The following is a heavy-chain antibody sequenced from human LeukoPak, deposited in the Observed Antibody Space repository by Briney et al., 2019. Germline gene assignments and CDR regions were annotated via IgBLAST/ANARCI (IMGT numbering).Heavy chain of an antibody. CDR3: AISKGEQHFDY. J-gene: IGHJ4*02. V-gene: IGHV1-18*01. D-gene: IGHD6-13*01. Sequence: GASVKVSCKASGYTFTSYGISWVRQAPGQGLEWMGWISAYNGDTNYAQKLQGRVTMTTDTSTSTVYMELRSLRSDDTAVYYCAISKGEQHFDYWGQGTLVTVSS. CDR1: GYTFTSYG. CDR2: ISAYNGDT.